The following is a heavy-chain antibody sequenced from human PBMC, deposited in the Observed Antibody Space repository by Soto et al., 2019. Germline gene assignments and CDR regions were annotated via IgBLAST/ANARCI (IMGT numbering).Heavy chain of an antibody. CDR2: IYYGGRT. CDR3: ARQRTTVVTQAYFDH. CDR1: GESISNTSYY. D-gene: IGHD2-21*02. J-gene: IGHJ4*02. V-gene: IGHV4-39*01. Sequence: SDTLSLTCIVSGESISNTSYYWNWIRQPPWTGLEWIGSIYYGGRTYCNPYFKGRGTISIDSSKTQFSLNLSSVTATDTAVYYCARQRTTVVTQAYFDHWGQGALVTVSS.